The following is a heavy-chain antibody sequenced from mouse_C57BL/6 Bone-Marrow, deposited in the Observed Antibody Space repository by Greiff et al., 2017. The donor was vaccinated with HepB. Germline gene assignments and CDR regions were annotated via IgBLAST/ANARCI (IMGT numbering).Heavy chain of an antibody. CDR3: ARGGDITTVVEDYAMDY. CDR2: ISTYYGDA. CDR1: GYTFTDYA. J-gene: IGHJ4*01. V-gene: IGHV1-67*01. Sequence: VQLQQSGPELVRPGVSVKISCKGSGYTFTDYAMHWVKQSHAKSLEWIGVISTYYGDASYNQKFKDKATMTVDKSSSTAYMELARLTSEDSAVYYWARGGDITTVVEDYAMDYWGQGTSVTVSS. D-gene: IGHD1-1*01.